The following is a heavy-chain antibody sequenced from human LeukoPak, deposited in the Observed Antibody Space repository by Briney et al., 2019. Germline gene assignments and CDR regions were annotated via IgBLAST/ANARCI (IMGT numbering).Heavy chain of an antibody. V-gene: IGHV4-39*01. CDR1: GGSISSSSYY. D-gene: IGHD6-13*01. CDR3: ARRPTPNARRIAAAGDFDY. J-gene: IGHJ4*02. CDR2: IYYSGST. Sequence: SETLSLTCTVSGGSISSSSYYWGWIRQPPGKGLEWIGSIYYSGSTYYNPSLKSRVTISVDTSKNQFSLKLSSVTAADTAVYYCARRPTPNARRIAAAGDFDYWGQGTLVTVSS.